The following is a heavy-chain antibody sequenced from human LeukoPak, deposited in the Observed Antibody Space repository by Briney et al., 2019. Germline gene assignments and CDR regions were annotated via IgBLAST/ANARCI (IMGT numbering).Heavy chain of an antibody. J-gene: IGHJ4*02. CDR2: IYYSGST. D-gene: IGHD2-2*02. V-gene: IGHV4-39*01. CDR3: ASRYCSSTSCYRRYYFDY. CDR1: GGSISSSSYY. Sequence: SETLSLTCTVSGGSISSSSYYWGWIRQPPGKGLEWIGSIYYSGSTYYNPSLKSRVTISVDTSKNQFSLKLSSVTAADTAVYYCASRYCSSTSCYRRYYFDYWGQGTLVTVSS.